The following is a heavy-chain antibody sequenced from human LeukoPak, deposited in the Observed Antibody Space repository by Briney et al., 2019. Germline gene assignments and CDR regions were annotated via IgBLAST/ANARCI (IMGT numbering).Heavy chain of an antibody. Sequence: ASVKVSCKASGYTFTSYGISWVRQAPGQGLEWMGWISAYNGNTNYAQKLQGRVTMTTDTSTSTAYMELRSLRSEDTAVYYCARGHSSGWYEDYYYYYYMDVWGKGTTVTVSS. D-gene: IGHD6-19*01. CDR2: ISAYNGNT. CDR3: ARGHSSGWYEDYYYYYYMDV. V-gene: IGHV1-18*01. J-gene: IGHJ6*03. CDR1: GYTFTSYG.